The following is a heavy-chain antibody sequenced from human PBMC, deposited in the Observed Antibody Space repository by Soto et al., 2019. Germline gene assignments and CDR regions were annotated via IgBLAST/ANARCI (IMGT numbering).Heavy chain of an antibody. J-gene: IGHJ4*02. CDR3: XXXXXXXXXXXXX. CDR1: GFSLSSXGXX. Sequence: QITLKESGPTLVRPAQTLTLTCGFSGFSLSSXGXXXXXXXXXXXXXLEWLALIYWDDDKRYSPSLKDRLAISKDTSSNQVVLTXXXXXXXXXXXXXXXXXXXXXXXXXXXWGPGTLVTVSS. CDR2: IYWDDDK. V-gene: IGHV2-5*02.